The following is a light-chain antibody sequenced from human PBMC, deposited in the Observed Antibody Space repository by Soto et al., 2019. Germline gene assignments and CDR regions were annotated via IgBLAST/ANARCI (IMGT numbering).Light chain of an antibody. V-gene: IGLV2-14*01. Sequence: QSVLTQPASVSGSPGQSITISCTGTSSDVGGYNYVSWYQQHPGKAPKLMIYDVSNRPSGVSNRFSGSKSGNTVSLTISGLQAEDEADYYCCSWTSSATYVFGTGTKVTVL. J-gene: IGLJ1*01. CDR1: SSDVGGYNY. CDR3: CSWTSSATYV. CDR2: DVS.